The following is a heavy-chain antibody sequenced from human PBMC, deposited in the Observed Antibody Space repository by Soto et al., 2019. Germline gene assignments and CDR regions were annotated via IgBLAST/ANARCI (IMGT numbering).Heavy chain of an antibody. D-gene: IGHD2-2*01. Sequence: SLRLSFAASGFTLSSDSINWFRQAPEKGLEWVSYISSSSSTIYYADSVKGRFTISRDNAKNSLYLQMNSLRAEDTAVYYCAIGGCSITSCYGTHDYMDVRGKGTT. J-gene: IGHJ6*03. CDR2: ISSSSSTI. CDR1: GFTLSSDS. V-gene: IGHV3-48*01. CDR3: AIGGCSITSCYGTHDYMDV.